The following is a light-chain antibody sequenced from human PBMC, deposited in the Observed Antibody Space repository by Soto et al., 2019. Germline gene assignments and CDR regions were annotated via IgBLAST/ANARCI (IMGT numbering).Light chain of an antibody. Sequence: QSALTQPASVSGSPGQSITISCTGTSSDVGGYNYVSWYQHHPVKAPKLMIYEVNYRPSGVSNRFSGSKSGNTASLTISGLQAEDEADYYCSSYTSSSTGVFGTGTKLTVL. CDR3: SSYTSSSTGV. CDR1: SSDVGGYNY. CDR2: EVN. J-gene: IGLJ1*01. V-gene: IGLV2-14*01.